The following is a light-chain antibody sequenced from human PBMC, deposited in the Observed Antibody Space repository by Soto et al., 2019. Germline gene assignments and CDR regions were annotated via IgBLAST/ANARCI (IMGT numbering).Light chain of an antibody. Sequence: ESLMTHFPPALPVPTGEPTSIYCRSSQSLLYNNTYTYLDWYVQKPGQSPQLLIYFGSNRAPGVPDRFSGSGSGTDFTLKINRVEAEDVGTYYCMQALQSLTFGQGTRLEIK. CDR1: QSLLYNNTYTY. V-gene: IGKV2-28*01. CDR2: FGS. J-gene: IGKJ5*01. CDR3: MQALQSLT.